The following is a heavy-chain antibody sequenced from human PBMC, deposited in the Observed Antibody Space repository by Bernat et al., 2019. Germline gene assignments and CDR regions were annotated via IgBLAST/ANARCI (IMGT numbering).Heavy chain of an antibody. CDR3: AREYTVTTLDSENQNI. V-gene: IGHV4-61*02. Sequence: QVQLQESGPGLVKPSQTLSLTCTVSGGSISSGSYYWSWIRQPAGKGLEWIGRIYTSGSTNYNPSLKSRVTISVDTSKNQFSLKLSSVTAADTAVYYCAREYTVTTLDSENQNIWGQGTLVTVSS. D-gene: IGHD4-17*01. CDR2: IYTSGST. J-gene: IGHJ4*02. CDR1: GGSISSGSYY.